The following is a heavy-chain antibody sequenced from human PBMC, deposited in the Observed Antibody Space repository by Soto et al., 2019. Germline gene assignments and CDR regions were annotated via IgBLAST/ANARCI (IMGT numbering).Heavy chain of an antibody. CDR3: AKVEKADTNYFDY. V-gene: IGHV3-23*01. CDR1: GFTFSSYA. J-gene: IGHJ4*02. D-gene: IGHD1-1*01. CDR2: ISGSGGST. Sequence: EVQLLESGGGLVQPGGSLRLSCAASGFTFSSYAMSWVRQSPGKRLEWVSAISGSGGSTYYADSVKGRFTISRDNSKNTLYLQMNSLRAEDTAEYYCAKVEKADTNYFDYWGQGTLVTVSS.